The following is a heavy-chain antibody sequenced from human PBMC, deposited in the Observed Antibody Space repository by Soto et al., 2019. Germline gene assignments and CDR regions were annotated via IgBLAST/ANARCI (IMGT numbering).Heavy chain of an antibody. CDR1: GGSISNYY. CDR3: ARGSDGDYSDY. Sequence: SETLSLTCTVSGGSISNYYWTWIRQPPGKGLEWIGYISYSGSTNYNPSLKSRVTISLDTSNKQFSLKLSSVTATDTAVYYCARGSDGDYSDYWGQGTMVTVSS. D-gene: IGHD3-16*01. J-gene: IGHJ4*02. V-gene: IGHV4-59*01. CDR2: ISYSGST.